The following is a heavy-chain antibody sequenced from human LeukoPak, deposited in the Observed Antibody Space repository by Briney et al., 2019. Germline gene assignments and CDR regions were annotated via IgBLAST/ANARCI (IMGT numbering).Heavy chain of an antibody. V-gene: IGHV1-2*02. CDR2: ILPDSGAT. Sequence: ATVTLTCTASGYTFTDYHLHWLRQVPGQGLEWMGWILPDSGATNYPQTFVGRVTMTKDTSISTAYMELSILRSDDPAVYYCARGGGDNWGWDYFDPWGQGTLVTVSS. J-gene: IGHJ5*02. CDR1: GYTFTDYH. CDR3: ARGGGDNWGWDYFDP. D-gene: IGHD2-21*01.